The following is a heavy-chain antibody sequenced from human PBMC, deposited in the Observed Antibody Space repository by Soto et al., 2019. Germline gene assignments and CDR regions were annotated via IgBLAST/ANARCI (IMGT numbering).Heavy chain of an antibody. CDR2: ISYDGSNK. CDR3: AKSSSHHYYDSSGPRYYYYGMDV. D-gene: IGHD3-22*01. Sequence: GGSLRLSCAASGFTFSSYGMHWVRQAPGKGLEWVAVISYDGSNKYYADSVKGRSTISRDNSKNTLYLQMNSLRAEDTAVYYCAKSSSHHYYDSSGPRYYYYGMDVWGQGTTVTVSS. J-gene: IGHJ6*02. V-gene: IGHV3-30*18. CDR1: GFTFSSYG.